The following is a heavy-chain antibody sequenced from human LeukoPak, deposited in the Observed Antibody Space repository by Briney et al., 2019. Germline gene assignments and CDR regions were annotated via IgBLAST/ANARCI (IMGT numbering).Heavy chain of an antibody. CDR1: GFTFSSYG. D-gene: IGHD4-17*01. CDR2: IRYDGSNK. V-gene: IGHV3-30*02. Sequence: GGSLRLSCAASGFTFSSYGMHWVRQAPGKGLEWVAFIRYDGSNKYYAESVKGRLTISRDNSKNTLYLQMNSLRVEDTAVYYCAKDLSGGTVTEDFGYWGQGTLVTVSS. CDR3: AKDLSGGTVTEDFGY. J-gene: IGHJ4*02.